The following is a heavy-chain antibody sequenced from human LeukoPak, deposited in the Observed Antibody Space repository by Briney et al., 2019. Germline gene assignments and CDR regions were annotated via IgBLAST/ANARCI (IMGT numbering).Heavy chain of an antibody. V-gene: IGHV4-59*01. D-gene: IGHD5-18*01. CDR2: IYYSGST. CDR3: ARTAMVECYFDY. J-gene: IGHJ4*02. Sequence: SETLSLTCTVSGGSISSYYWSWIRQPPGKGLEWIGYIYYSGSTNYNPSLKSRVTISVDTSKNQFSLKLSSVTAADTAVYYCARTAMVECYFDYWGQGTLVTVSS. CDR1: GGSISSYY.